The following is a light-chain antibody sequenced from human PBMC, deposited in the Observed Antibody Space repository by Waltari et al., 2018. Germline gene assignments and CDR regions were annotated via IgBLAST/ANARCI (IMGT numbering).Light chain of an antibody. CDR3: QHYNNYPVA. CDR1: QSISIW. V-gene: IGKV1-5*03. Sequence: DIQMTQSPSTLSASVGDRVSITCRASQSISIWLAWYQQKSGRAPKLLISKSSSLEYGVPSRFSGSGSGTEFTLNITNLQPDDFATYYCQHYNNYPVAFGPGTKLEIK. J-gene: IGKJ2*01. CDR2: KSS.